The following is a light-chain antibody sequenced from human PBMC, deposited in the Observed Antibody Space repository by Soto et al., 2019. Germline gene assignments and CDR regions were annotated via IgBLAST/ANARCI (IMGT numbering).Light chain of an antibody. J-gene: IGKJ4*02. CDR1: QSVRSSY. CDR3: QQYNTSPST. V-gene: IGKV3-20*01. CDR2: GAS. Sequence: EIVLTQSPGTLSLSPGERATLSCRASQSVRSSYLAWYQQKPGQAPRLLIYGASSRATGIPARFSGSGSGTELTITISSLQSEDVEVYDGQQYNTSPSTFGRGTKVDIK.